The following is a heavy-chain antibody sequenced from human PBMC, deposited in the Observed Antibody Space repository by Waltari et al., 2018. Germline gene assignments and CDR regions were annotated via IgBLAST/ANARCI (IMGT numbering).Heavy chain of an antibody. J-gene: IGHJ4*02. CDR2: IYPGDADT. D-gene: IGHD2-15*01. CDR1: GYSFTSYW. CDR3: ARGLRRYCSGGSCYSYYFDY. Sequence: EVQLVQSGAEVKKPGASLKISCKGSGYSFTSYWLGWVRQIPGKGLEWMGIIYPGDADTRYRPSFQGQGTISADKSISTAYLQWSSLKASDTAMYYCARGLRRYCSGGSCYSYYFDYWGQGTLVTVSS. V-gene: IGHV5-51*03.